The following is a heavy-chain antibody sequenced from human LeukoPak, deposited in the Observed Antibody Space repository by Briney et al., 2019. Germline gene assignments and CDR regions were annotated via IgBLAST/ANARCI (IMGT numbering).Heavy chain of an antibody. CDR1: GGSFSGYY. D-gene: IGHD6-19*01. Sequence: SSETLSLTCAVYGGSFSGYYWSWIRQPPGKGLEWIGEINHSGSTNYSPSLKSRVTISADTSKNQFSLKLSSVTAADTAVYYCARNEYSSGWVDYWGQGNLVTVSS. CDR3: ARNEYSSGWVDY. CDR2: INHSGST. V-gene: IGHV4-34*01. J-gene: IGHJ4*02.